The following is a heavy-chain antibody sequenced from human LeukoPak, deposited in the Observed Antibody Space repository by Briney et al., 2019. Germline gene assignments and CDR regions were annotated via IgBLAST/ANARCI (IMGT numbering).Heavy chain of an antibody. D-gene: IGHD3-16*02. CDR1: GYTFTRYD. V-gene: IGHV1-8*01. CDR2: MNPNSGNT. Sequence: ASVKVSCNASGYTFTRYDINWVRQPTGHGLECMGCMNPNSGNTGYTQKFQGRVTMTRNTSISTGYMELSSLRSEETAVYYCARGVPGYYDYVWGSYRCNWFDPWGQGTLVTVSS. J-gene: IGHJ5*02. CDR3: ARGVPGYYDYVWGSYRCNWFDP.